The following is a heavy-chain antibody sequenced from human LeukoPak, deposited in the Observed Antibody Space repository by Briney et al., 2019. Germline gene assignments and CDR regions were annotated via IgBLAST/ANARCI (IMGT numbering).Heavy chain of an antibody. V-gene: IGHV1-8*01. CDR3: ARKGPANYYYYYMDV. Sequence: ASVKVSCKASGYTFTSYDINWMRQATGQGLEWMGWMNPNSGNTGYAQKFQGRVTMTRNTSISTAYMELSSLRSEDTAVYFCARKGPANYYYYYMDVWGKGTTVTVSS. CDR2: MNPNSGNT. J-gene: IGHJ6*03. CDR1: GYTFTSYD. D-gene: IGHD2-2*01.